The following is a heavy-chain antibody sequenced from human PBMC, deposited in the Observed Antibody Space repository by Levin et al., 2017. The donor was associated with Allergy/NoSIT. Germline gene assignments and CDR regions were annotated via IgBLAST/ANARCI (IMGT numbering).Heavy chain of an antibody. CDR2: IYPGDSDT. D-gene: IGHD6-13*01. CDR1: GYSFTSYW. J-gene: IGHJ4*02. CDR3: ARSRGFQQLVPYDY. Sequence: KPGGSLRLSCKGSGYSFTSYWIGWVRQMPGKGLEWMGIIYPGDSDTRYSTSFQGQVTISADKSISTAYLQWSSLKASDTAMYYCARSRGFQQLVPYDYWGQGTLVTVSS. V-gene: IGHV5-51*01.